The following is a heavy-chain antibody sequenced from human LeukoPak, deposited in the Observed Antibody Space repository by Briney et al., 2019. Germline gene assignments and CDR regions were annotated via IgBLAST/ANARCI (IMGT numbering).Heavy chain of an antibody. D-gene: IGHD6-13*01. CDR2: SRNKADSYTA. V-gene: IGHV3-72*01. CDR1: GFTFSDSF. J-gene: IGHJ4*02. Sequence: PGGSPRLSCAASGFTFSDSFMSWVRQAPGKGLEWVGRSRNKADSYTAEYAASVKGRFTISRDESKNSLYLQISSLETEDAAVYYCATSSWYRLAYWGQGSLVTVSS. CDR3: ATSSWYRLAY.